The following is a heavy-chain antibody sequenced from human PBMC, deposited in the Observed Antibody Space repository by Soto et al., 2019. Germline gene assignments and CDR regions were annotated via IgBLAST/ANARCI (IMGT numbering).Heavy chain of an antibody. CDR3: ARHFFSRTGTGDY. D-gene: IGHD3-10*01. CDR1: GGSISSSSYY. J-gene: IGHJ4*02. Sequence: SETLSLTCTVSGGSISSSSYYWGWIRQPPGKGLEWIGSIYYSGSTYYNPSLKSRVTISVDTSKNQFSLKLSSVTAADTAVYYCARHFFSRTGTGDYWGQGTLVTVSS. CDR2: IYYSGST. V-gene: IGHV4-39*01.